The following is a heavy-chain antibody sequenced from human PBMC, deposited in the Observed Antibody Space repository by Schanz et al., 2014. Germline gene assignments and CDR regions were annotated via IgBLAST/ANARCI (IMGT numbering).Heavy chain of an antibody. V-gene: IGHV1-8*01. CDR3: AKVDRTRYYAMDV. Sequence: QVQLVQSGGEVKKPGASATVSCKASGYTFTSYDINWVRQATGQGLEWMGWMNPNSGNTGYAQKFQGRVTMTRHTSISTAYMELSSLRSEDTAVYYCAKVDRTRYYAMDVWGQGTTVTVSS. CDR1: GYTFTSYD. D-gene: IGHD3-9*01. CDR2: MNPNSGNT. J-gene: IGHJ6*02.